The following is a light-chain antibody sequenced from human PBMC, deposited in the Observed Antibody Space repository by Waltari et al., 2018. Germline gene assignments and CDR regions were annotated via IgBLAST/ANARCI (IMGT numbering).Light chain of an antibody. Sequence: ASVSGSPGQSVTISCTGTSRDVGSYNYVSWYQQHPGKAPKLMIYDVSNRPSGVSNRFSGSKSGNTASLTISGLQAEDEADYYCSSYTSSSTVIFGGGTNLTVL. V-gene: IGLV2-14*03. CDR1: SRDVGSYNY. J-gene: IGLJ2*01. CDR3: SSYTSSSTVI. CDR2: DVS.